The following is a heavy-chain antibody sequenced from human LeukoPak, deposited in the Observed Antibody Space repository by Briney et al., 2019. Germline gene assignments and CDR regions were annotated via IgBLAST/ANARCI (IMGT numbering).Heavy chain of an antibody. CDR2: IDPSDSYT. Sequence: GESLKISCKGSGYSFTSYWISWVRQMPGKGLEWMGRIDPSDSYTNYSPSFQGHVTISADKSISTAYLQWSTLKASDTAMYYCARQGHNFFDYWGQGALVTVSS. CDR1: GYSFTSYW. V-gene: IGHV5-10-1*01. CDR3: ARQGHNFFDY. J-gene: IGHJ4*02.